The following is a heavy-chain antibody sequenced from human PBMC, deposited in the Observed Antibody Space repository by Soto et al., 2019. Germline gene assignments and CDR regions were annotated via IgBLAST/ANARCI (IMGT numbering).Heavy chain of an antibody. CDR2: ISSTTNYI. V-gene: IGHV3-21*06. CDR1: VFTFTMYS. CDR3: ARESEDLTSNFDY. J-gene: IGHJ4*02. Sequence: WGALGLSCAASVFTFTMYSMDWVRQAPGKGLEWVSSISSTTNYIYYGDSMKGRFTISRDNAKNSLYLEMNSLRAEDTAVYYCARESEDLTSNFDYWGQGTMVTVSS.